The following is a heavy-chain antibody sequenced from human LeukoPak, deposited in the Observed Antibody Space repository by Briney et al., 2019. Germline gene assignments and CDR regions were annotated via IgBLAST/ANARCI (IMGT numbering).Heavy chain of an antibody. J-gene: IGHJ3*02. CDR3: ARIMWLTTLNDAFDI. V-gene: IGHV5-51*04. Sequence: GESLKISCKGSGYSFTSYWIGWVRQMPGKGLEWMGIIYPGDYDVKYSPSFQGQVTISADKPISTAYLQWSSLKASDTAMYYCARIMWLTTLNDAFDIWGQGTMVTVSS. CDR2: IYPGDYDV. CDR1: GYSFTSYW. D-gene: IGHD2-21*01.